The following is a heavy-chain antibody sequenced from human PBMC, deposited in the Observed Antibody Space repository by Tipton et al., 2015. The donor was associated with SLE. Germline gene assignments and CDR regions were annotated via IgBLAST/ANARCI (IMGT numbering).Heavy chain of an antibody. Sequence: TLSLTCAVSAGSFGAYFWTWIRQPPGEGLEWIGEFTRRGGTNYNPSIRSRVTMSVVTSKNQFSMRLSSVTAVDTAVYYCARTMGVGSCSGGSCFEPFDYWGQGTLITVSS. D-gene: IGHD2-15*01. CDR3: ARTMGVGSCSGGSCFEPFDY. CDR1: AGSFGAYF. J-gene: IGHJ4*02. CDR2: FTRRGGT. V-gene: IGHV4-34*01.